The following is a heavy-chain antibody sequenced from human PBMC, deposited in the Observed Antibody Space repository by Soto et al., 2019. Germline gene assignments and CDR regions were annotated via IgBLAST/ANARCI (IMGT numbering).Heavy chain of an antibody. J-gene: IGHJ6*03. CDR3: ATGEDIVVVPAAPPYYYYYMDV. CDR2: IYYSGST. D-gene: IGHD2-2*01. Sequence: SETLSLTCTVSGGSISSGCYYWSWIRQQPGKGKEWIGYIYYSGSTYYNPSLKSRVTISVDTSKNQFSLKLSSVTAADTAVYYCATGEDIVVVPAAPPYYYYYMDVWGKGTTVTVSS. CDR1: GGSISSGCYY. V-gene: IGHV4-31*03.